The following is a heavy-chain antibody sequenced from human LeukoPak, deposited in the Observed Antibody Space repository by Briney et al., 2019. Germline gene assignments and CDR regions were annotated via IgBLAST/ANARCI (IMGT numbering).Heavy chain of an antibody. J-gene: IGHJ4*02. D-gene: IGHD3-10*01. CDR3: TRGGEEPFDY. V-gene: IGHV3-74*01. Sequence: GGSLRLSCAGSGFTFTRFWMHWVRQAPGKGLVWVSRINVEGTTTTYADSVEGRFTISRDENTLYLQMNHLRVDDTAVYYCTRGGEEPFDYRGQGTLVTVSS. CDR2: INVEGTTT. CDR1: GFTFTRFW.